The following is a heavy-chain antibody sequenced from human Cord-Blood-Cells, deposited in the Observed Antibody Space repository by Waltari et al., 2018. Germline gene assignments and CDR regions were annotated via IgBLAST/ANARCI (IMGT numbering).Heavy chain of an antibody. CDR3: ARGHGSGRIYYYYMDV. Sequence: QVQLVQSGAEVKKPGSSVKVSCKASGGTFSSYAISWLRQAPGQGLEWMGGIIPIFGTAKYGQEFQGRVTITADESTSTAYMELSSLRSEDTAVYYCARGHGSGRIYYYYMDVWGKGTTVTVSS. J-gene: IGHJ6*03. CDR2: IIPIFGTA. CDR1: GGTFSSYA. D-gene: IGHD3-10*01. V-gene: IGHV1-69*01.